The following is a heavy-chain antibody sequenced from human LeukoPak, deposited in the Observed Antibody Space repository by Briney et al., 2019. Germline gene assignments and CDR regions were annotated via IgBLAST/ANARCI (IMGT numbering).Heavy chain of an antibody. CDR1: GFTFSTYA. CDR2: ISGSGGST. V-gene: IGHV3-23*01. Sequence: GGSLRLSCAASGFTFSTYAMTWVRQAPGKGLEWVSTISGSGGSTYYADSVKGRFTISRDSSKNTLYLQMNSLRAEDTAVYYCAKEQGMPENWFVPWRQGTLVTVSS. D-gene: IGHD2-2*01. CDR3: AKEQGMPENWFVP. J-gene: IGHJ5*02.